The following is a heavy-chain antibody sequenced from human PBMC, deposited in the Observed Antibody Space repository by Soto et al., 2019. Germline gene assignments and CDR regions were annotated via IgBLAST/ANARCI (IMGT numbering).Heavy chain of an antibody. Sequence: VQLLESGGGLIQPGGSLRLSCAASGFTFSYGIHWLRQAPGKGLEWVAYISYDSSNKFYGDSVKGRFTISRANSKITQFLQMNSLRAEDTAVYYCAKLIIGYCSGNHCDDYWGQGTLVAVSS. CDR3: AKLIIGYCSGNHCDDY. D-gene: IGHD2-15*01. CDR1: GFTFSYG. J-gene: IGHJ4*02. V-gene: IGHV3-30*18. CDR2: ISYDSSNK.